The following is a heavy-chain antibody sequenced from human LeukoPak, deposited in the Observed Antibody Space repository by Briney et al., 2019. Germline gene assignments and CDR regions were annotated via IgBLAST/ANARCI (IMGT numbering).Heavy chain of an antibody. V-gene: IGHV3-48*03. Sequence: GGSLRLSCAASGFTFSSYEMNWVRQAPGKGLEWVSYISSSGSTIYYADSVKGRFAISRDNAKNSLYLQMNSLRAEDTAVYYCARDLYSTGSSSWSREFDYWGQGTLATVSS. J-gene: IGHJ4*02. D-gene: IGHD6-13*01. CDR2: ISSSGSTI. CDR3: ARDLYSTGSSSWSREFDY. CDR1: GFTFSSYE.